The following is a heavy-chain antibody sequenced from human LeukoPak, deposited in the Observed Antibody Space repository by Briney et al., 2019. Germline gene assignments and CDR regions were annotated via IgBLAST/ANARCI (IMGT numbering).Heavy chain of an antibody. J-gene: IGHJ5*02. CDR2: INHSGST. Sequence: PSETLSLTCAVYGGSFSGYYWSWIRQPPGKGLEWIGEINHSGSTNYNPSLKSRVTISVDTSKSQFSLKLSSVTAADTAVYYCAIGRGYYDSSGYYYGWFDPWGQGTLVTVSS. CDR3: AIGRGYYDSSGYYYGWFDP. V-gene: IGHV4-34*01. D-gene: IGHD3-22*01. CDR1: GGSFSGYY.